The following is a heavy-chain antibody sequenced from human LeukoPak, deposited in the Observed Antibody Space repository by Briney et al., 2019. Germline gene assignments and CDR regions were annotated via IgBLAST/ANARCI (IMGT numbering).Heavy chain of an antibody. V-gene: IGHV3-43*02. D-gene: IGHD6-19*01. J-gene: IGHJ4*02. Sequence: GGSLRLSCAASGFTFSNHAIHWVRQAPGKGLEWVSLVKGDGVTTDYANSVKGRFTVSRDNSKNSLYLQMSNLRTEDTALYYCVRDTGSGWDFDYWGQGTLVTVSS. CDR1: GFTFSNHA. CDR3: VRDTGSGWDFDY. CDR2: VKGDGVTT.